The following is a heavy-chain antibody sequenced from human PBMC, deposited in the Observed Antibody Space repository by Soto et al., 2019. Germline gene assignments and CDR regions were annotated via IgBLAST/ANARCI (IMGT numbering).Heavy chain of an antibody. Sequence: PSETLSLTFTVPGGSISSYYWSWIRQPALNVLEWIGRIYTSGSTNYNPSLKSRVTMSVDTSKNQFSLKLSSVTAADTAVYYCASSPGRMVRGVITYYYYGMDVWGQGTTVTVSS. D-gene: IGHD3-10*01. J-gene: IGHJ6*02. CDR2: IYTSGST. CDR3: ASSPGRMVRGVITYYYYGMDV. V-gene: IGHV4-4*07. CDR1: GGSISSYY.